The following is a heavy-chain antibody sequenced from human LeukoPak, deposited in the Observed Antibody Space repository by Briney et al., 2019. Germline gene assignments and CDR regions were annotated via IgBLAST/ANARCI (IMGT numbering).Heavy chain of an antibody. V-gene: IGHV3-23*01. CDR3: ARDGRPYGDTDY. CDR2: ISGSGGST. J-gene: IGHJ4*02. D-gene: IGHD4-17*01. Sequence: GGSLRLSCAASGFTFSSYAMSWVRQAPGKGLEWVSAISGSGGSTYYADSVKGRFTISRDNSKNTLYLQMNSLRAEDTAVYYCARDGRPYGDTDYWGQGTLVTVSS. CDR1: GFTFSSYA.